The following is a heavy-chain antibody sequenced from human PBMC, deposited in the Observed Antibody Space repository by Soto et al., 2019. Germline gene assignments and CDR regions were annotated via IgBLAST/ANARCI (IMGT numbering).Heavy chain of an antibody. CDR3: ARDLWGYCGTDCYPLDV. Sequence: QVRLQESGPGLVKPSETLSLTCTVSGGSISSYYWSWIRQPPGKGLEWIGYMYNTGSTVYNPSLKSRVTISVDTSKTQFYLKVNSVPAADTAVYYCARDLWGYCGTDCYPLDVWGQGTTVTVSS. CDR1: GGSISSYY. CDR2: MYNTGST. J-gene: IGHJ6*02. D-gene: IGHD2-21*02. V-gene: IGHV4-59*01.